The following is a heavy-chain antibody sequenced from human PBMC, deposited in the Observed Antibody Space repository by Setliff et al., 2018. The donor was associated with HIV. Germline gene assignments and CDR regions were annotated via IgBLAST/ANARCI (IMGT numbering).Heavy chain of an antibody. CDR3: VRVQWAVALTVGPSY. V-gene: IGHV1-2*06. CDR1: GYTFTGYY. CDR2: INPNSGCT. D-gene: IGHD3-3*02. Sequence: ASVKVSCKASGYTFTGYYMHWVRQAPGQGLEWMGRINPNSGCTNYAQKFQGRVTMTTDTPTSTVYMELRRLRADDTAVYYCVRVQWAVALTVGPSYWGQGILVTVSS. J-gene: IGHJ4*02.